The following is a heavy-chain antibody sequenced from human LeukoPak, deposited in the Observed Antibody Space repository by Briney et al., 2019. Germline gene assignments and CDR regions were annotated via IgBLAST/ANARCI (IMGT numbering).Heavy chain of an antibody. J-gene: IGHJ6*02. D-gene: IGHD1-14*01. CDR2: IWYDGSNK. CDR3: AREPYRRAPNYYYYGMDV. CDR1: GFTVSTNY. V-gene: IGHV3-33*08. Sequence: GGSLRLSCAASGFTVSTNYMSWVRQAPGKGLEWVAVIWYDGSNKYYADSVKGRFTISRDNSKNTLYLQMNSLRAEDTAVYYCAREPYRRAPNYYYYGMDVWGQGTTVTVSS.